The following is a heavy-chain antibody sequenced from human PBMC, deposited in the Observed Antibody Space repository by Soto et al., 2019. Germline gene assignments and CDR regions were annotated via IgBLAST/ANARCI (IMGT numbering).Heavy chain of an antibody. V-gene: IGHV3-11*01. CDR3: AREDCSGVRCPQTRFSYSGMDV. Sequence: PGGSLRLSCAASGFTFSDYYMSWVRQAPGKGLEWLSYISSSGSTRNYADSVKGRFTISRDNAKNSLYLQMNSLGVEDTAVYYCAREDCSGVRCPQTRFSYSGMDVWGQGTTVTVSS. J-gene: IGHJ6*02. CDR1: GFTFSDYY. D-gene: IGHD2-15*01. CDR2: ISSSGSTR.